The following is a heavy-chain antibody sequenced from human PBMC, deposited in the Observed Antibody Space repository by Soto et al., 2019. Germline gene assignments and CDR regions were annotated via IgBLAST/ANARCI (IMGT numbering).Heavy chain of an antibody. CDR1: GGTFSSYA. V-gene: IGHV1-69*10. D-gene: IGHD1-26*01. J-gene: IGHJ5*02. Sequence: ASVKVSCKASGGTFSSYAISWVRQAPGQGLEWMGGIIPILGIANYAQKFQGRVTITADKSTSTAYMKLSSLRSEDTAVYYCARVPSFSGSYWFDPWGQGTLVTVSS. CDR3: ARVPSFSGSYWFDP. CDR2: IIPILGIA.